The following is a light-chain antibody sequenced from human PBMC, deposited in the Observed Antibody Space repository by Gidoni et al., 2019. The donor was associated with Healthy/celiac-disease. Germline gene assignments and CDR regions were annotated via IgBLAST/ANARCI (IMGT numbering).Light chain of an antibody. CDR3: AAWDDSLNGPWV. Sequence: QSVLTQPPSASATPVQMVTISCSGSSSNIGSKTVNWYQQLPGTAPKLLIYSNNQRPSGVPDRFSGSKSGTSASLAISGLQSEDEADYYCAAWDDSLNGPWVFGGGTKLTVL. V-gene: IGLV1-44*01. CDR1: SSNIGSKT. CDR2: SNN. J-gene: IGLJ3*02.